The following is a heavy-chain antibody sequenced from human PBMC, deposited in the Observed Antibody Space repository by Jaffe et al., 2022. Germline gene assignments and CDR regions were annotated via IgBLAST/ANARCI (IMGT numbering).Heavy chain of an antibody. D-gene: IGHD3-10*01. CDR3: AHSPSVFEYGSGSSTGPFDY. J-gene: IGHJ4*02. CDR1: GFSLSTSGVG. Sequence: QITLKESGPTLVKPTQTLTLTCTFSGFSLSTSGVGVGWIRQPPGKALEWLALIYWDDDKRYSPSLKSRLTITKDTSKNQVVLTMTNMDPVDTATYYCAHSPSVFEYGSGSSTGPFDYWGQGTLVTVSS. CDR2: IYWDDDK. V-gene: IGHV2-5*02.